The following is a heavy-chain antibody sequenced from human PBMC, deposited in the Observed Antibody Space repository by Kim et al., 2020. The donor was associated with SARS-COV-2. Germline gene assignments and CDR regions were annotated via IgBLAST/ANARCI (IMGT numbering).Heavy chain of an antibody. CDR3: ARSINWHDRNYFDF. D-gene: IGHD1-1*01. CDR2: VRHDGDIT. J-gene: IGHJ4*02. V-gene: IGHV3-23*01. Sequence: GGSLRLSCAASGFTFSTYSISWVRQAPGKGLEWVSIVRHDGDITFNADSVRGRFSFSRDNTKNSLYLQMVSPRADDTALYYCARSINWHDRNYFDFWCQG. CDR1: GFTFSTYS.